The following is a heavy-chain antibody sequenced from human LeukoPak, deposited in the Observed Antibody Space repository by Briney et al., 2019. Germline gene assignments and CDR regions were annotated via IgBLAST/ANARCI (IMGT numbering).Heavy chain of an antibody. CDR2: IGDTRTTI. CDR3: AREYTGSDYFDY. V-gene: IGHV3-48*03. Sequence: GGSLRLSCAASGFTFSSYGMNWVRQAPGKRLEWVSYIGDTRTTIYYADSVKGRFTISRDIAKNSLYLQMSSLRTEDTAVYYCAREYTGSDYFDYWGQGTLVTVSS. J-gene: IGHJ4*02. CDR1: GFTFSSYG. D-gene: IGHD5-12*01.